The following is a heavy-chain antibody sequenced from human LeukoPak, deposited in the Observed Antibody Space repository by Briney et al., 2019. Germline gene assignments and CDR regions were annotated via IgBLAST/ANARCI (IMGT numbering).Heavy chain of an antibody. CDR2: ISSSGSTI. D-gene: IGHD6-13*01. CDR1: GFTFSSYE. CDR3: ARAGAAAGGLFFDY. J-gene: IGHJ4*02. Sequence: GGSLRLSCAASGFTFSSYEMNWVRQAPGKGLEWVSYISSSGSTIYYADSVKGRFTISRDNAKNSLYLQMNSLRAEDTAVYYCARAGAAAGGLFFDYWGQGTLVTVSS. V-gene: IGHV3-48*03.